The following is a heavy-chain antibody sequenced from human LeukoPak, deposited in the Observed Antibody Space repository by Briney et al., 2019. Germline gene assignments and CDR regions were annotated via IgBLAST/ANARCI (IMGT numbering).Heavy chain of an antibody. Sequence: EASVKVSCKASGGTFSSYAISWVRQAPGQGLEWMGRIIPILGIANYAQKFQGRVTITADKSTSTAYMELSSLRSEDTAVYYCARDRHGSGTYNYYGMDVWGQGTTVTVSS. CDR3: ARDRHGSGTYNYYGMDV. V-gene: IGHV1-69*04. CDR2: IIPILGIA. CDR1: GGTFSSYA. J-gene: IGHJ6*02. D-gene: IGHD3-10*01.